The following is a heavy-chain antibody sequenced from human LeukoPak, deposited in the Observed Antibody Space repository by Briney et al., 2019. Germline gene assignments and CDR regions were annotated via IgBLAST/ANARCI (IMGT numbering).Heavy chain of an antibody. CDR1: GFTFSNYA. J-gene: IGHJ4*02. V-gene: IGHV3-7*03. Sequence: GGSLRLSCAASGFTFSNYAMSWVRQAPGKGLEWVATIKPDGSEKDYVDSVRGRFTISRVNAENSLYLQMNSLRAEDTAVYHCTKGGYSTSWYWIYWGQGTLVTVSS. CDR2: IKPDGSEK. D-gene: IGHD6-13*01. CDR3: TKGGYSTSWYWIY.